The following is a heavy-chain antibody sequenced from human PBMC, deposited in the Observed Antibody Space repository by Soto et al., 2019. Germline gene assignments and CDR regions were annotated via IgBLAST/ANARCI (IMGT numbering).Heavy chain of an antibody. Sequence: EVQLVESGGDLVPRGGSLRLSCVASGFTFSVYSMNWVRQAPGKGLEWFSYITSDTKTIKYADSVKGRFTISRDNAKNSVYVKMESLRDEDTAVYYCASSVEGHFYYWGQGTLVTVSS. CDR3: ASSVEGHFYY. CDR1: GFTFSVYS. CDR2: ITSDTKTI. V-gene: IGHV3-48*02. J-gene: IGHJ4*02.